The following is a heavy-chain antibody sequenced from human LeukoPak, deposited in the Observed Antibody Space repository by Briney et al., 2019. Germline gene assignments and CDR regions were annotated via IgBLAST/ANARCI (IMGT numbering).Heavy chain of an antibody. J-gene: IGHJ5*02. CDR2: ISAYNGNT. CDR3: ARFIAARPIDP. D-gene: IGHD6-6*01. Sequence: ASVKVSCKASGYTFTSYGISWVRQAPGQGLEWMGWISAYNGNTNYAQKFQGRVTMTRDTSISTAYMELSRLRSDDTAVYYCARFIAARPIDPWGQGTLVTVSS. CDR1: GYTFTSYG. V-gene: IGHV1-18*01.